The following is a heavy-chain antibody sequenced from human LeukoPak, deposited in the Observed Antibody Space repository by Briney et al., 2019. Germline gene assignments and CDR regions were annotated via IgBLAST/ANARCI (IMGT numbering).Heavy chain of an antibody. CDR3: AREVVHYYDSSGGSDY. CDR2: INPSGGST. CDR1: GYTFTSYY. D-gene: IGHD3-22*01. Sequence: ASVKVSCKASGYTFTSYYMQWMRQAPGQGLEWMGIINPSGGSTSYAQKFQGRVTMTRDTSTSTVYMELSSLRSEDTAVYYCAREVVHYYDSSGGSDYWGQGTLVTVSS. J-gene: IGHJ4*02. V-gene: IGHV1-46*01.